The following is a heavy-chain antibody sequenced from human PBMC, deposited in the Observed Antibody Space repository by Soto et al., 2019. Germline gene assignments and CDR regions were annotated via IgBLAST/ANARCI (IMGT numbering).Heavy chain of an antibody. D-gene: IGHD6-6*01. CDR1: GFTVSSNY. J-gene: IGHJ6*02. CDR3: ARDRVSSSPMVAYYYYGMDV. CDR2: IYSGGST. Sequence: QPGGSLRLSCAASGFTVSSNYMSWVRQAPGKGLEWVSVIYSGGSTYYADSMKGRFTISRDNSKNTLYLQMNSLRAEDTAVYYCARDRVSSSPMVAYYYYGMDVWGQGTTVTVSS. V-gene: IGHV3-53*01.